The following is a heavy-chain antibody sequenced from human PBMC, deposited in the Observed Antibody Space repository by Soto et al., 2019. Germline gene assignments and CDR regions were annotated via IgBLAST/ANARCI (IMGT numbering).Heavy chain of an antibody. D-gene: IGHD3-22*01. Sequence: ASETLSLTCTVSGGSISSSSYYWGWIRQPPGKGLEWIGGIYYSGSTYYNPSLKSRVTISVDTSKNQFSLKLSSVTAADTSVYYCARADYYYDSSGYYRSLYFDYWGQGTLVTVSS. V-gene: IGHV4-39*01. CDR1: GGSISSSSYY. J-gene: IGHJ4*02. CDR2: IYYSGST. CDR3: ARADYYYDSSGYYRSLYFDY.